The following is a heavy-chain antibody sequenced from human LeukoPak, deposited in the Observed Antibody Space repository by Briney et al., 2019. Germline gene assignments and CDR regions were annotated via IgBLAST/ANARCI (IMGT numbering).Heavy chain of an antibody. D-gene: IGHD3-9*01. J-gene: IGHJ4*02. Sequence: GGSLRLSCAASGFTFSSYEMNWVRQAPGKGLEWVSYISSSGSTIYYADSVKGRFTISRDNAKNSLYLQMNSLRAEDTAVYYCARDGRYYDILTGYQKGTAGFDYWGQGTLVTVSS. CDR3: ARDGRYYDILTGYQKGTAGFDY. V-gene: IGHV3-48*03. CDR1: GFTFSSYE. CDR2: ISSSGSTI.